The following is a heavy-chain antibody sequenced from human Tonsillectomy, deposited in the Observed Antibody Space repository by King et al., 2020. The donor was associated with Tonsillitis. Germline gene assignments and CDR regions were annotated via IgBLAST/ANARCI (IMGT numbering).Heavy chain of an antibody. CDR3: AKGAASSSLYYFDY. Sequence: VQLVESGGGLVQPGGSLRLSCAASGFTFSNSAMNWVRQAPGKGLEWVSAISDSGGSTYYAHSVKGRFTISRDNSKNTLYLQMNTLRAEDTAVYYCAKGAASSSLYYFDYWGQGTLVTVSS. CDR2: ISDSGGST. V-gene: IGHV3-23*04. D-gene: IGHD6-6*01. J-gene: IGHJ4*02. CDR1: GFTFSNSA.